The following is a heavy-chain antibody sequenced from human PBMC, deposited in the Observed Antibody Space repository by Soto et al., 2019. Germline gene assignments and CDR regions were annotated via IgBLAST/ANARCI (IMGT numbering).Heavy chain of an antibody. J-gene: IGHJ4*02. CDR1: GFTFRNYN. D-gene: IGHD2-21*01. Sequence: EVQLVESGGGLVKAGGSLRLFCTASGFTFRNYNMNWVRQAPGKGLEWVSSISTGGAYMFYADSVKGRFTISRDNAQKSLFLQIDRPRAADTAGYYCAREIASTGGNYLDSWGEGTLCSVS. CDR2: ISTGGAYM. CDR3: AREIASTGGNYLDS. V-gene: IGHV3-21*04.